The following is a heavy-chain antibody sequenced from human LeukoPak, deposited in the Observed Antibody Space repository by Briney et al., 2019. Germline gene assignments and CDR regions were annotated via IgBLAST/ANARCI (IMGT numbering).Heavy chain of an antibody. Sequence: GGSLRLSCAASGFTFSNYAMSWVRQAPGKGLEWVSTISGSGGSTYYADSVKGRFTISRDNSKNTLYLQMNSLRAEDTAVYYCARDLSYGSGSYYFPTWGQGTLVTVSS. CDR1: GFTFSNYA. CDR3: ARDLSYGSGSYYFPT. CDR2: ISGSGGST. J-gene: IGHJ5*02. D-gene: IGHD3-10*01. V-gene: IGHV3-23*01.